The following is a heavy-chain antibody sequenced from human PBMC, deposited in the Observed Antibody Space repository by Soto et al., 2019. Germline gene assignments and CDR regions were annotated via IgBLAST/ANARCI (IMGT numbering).Heavy chain of an antibody. CDR2: IIPICGTA. V-gene: IGHV1-69*06. D-gene: IGHD2-2*01. Sequence: QVQLVQSGAEVKKPGSSVKVSCKASGGTFSSYAISWVLQAPGQGLEWMGGIIPICGTANYAQKFQGRVTITADKSTSTAYMELSSLRSEDTAVYYCARDDLVVVPAGGGDYYYYGMDVWGQGTTVTVSS. CDR1: GGTFSSYA. J-gene: IGHJ6*02. CDR3: ARDDLVVVPAGGGDYYYYGMDV.